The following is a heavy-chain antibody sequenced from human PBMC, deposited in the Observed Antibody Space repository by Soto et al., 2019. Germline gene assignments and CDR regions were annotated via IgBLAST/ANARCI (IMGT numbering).Heavy chain of an antibody. CDR1: GFTFSSYA. J-gene: IGHJ4*02. V-gene: IGHV3-23*01. D-gene: IGHD4-4*01. CDR2: ISGSCGNT. Sequence: GGSLRLSCAASGFTFSSYAMSWVRQAPGKGLEWVSAISGSCGNTYYTDAVKGRFTISRANSKNTLYLHVSSLRAEDTAIYYCGKSPPTYSDYWGQGTLVTVSS. CDR3: GKSPPTYSDY.